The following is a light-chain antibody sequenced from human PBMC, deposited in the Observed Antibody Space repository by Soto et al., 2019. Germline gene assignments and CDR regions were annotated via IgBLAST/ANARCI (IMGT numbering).Light chain of an antibody. CDR3: QQYGRSPTT. Sequence: VLTQSPGTLSLSPGDRATLSCRASQSVTSTYLGWYQQKPGQAPGIVIYGASRRATGIPDRFSGSGSGTDFTLTMSGLAPEDFAVYYCQQYGRSPTTFGGGTKVEIK. V-gene: IGKV3-20*01. CDR2: GAS. CDR1: QSVTSTY. J-gene: IGKJ4*01.